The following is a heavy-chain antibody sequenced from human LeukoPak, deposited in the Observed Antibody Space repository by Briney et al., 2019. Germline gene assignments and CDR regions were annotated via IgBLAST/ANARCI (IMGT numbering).Heavy chain of an antibody. J-gene: IGHJ3*02. CDR1: GGSFSGYY. CDR3: ARDRRGDGFYDAFDI. V-gene: IGHV4-34*01. D-gene: IGHD5-24*01. Sequence: SETLSLTCAVYGGSFSGYYWSWIRQPPGKGLEWIGEINHSGSTNYNPSLKSRVTISVDTSKNQFSLKLSSVTAADTAVYYCARDRRGDGFYDAFDIWGQGTMVTVSS. CDR2: INHSGST.